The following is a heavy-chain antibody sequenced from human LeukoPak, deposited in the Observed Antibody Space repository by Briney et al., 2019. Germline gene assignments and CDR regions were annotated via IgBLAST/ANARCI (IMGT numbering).Heavy chain of an antibody. V-gene: IGHV1-2*06. Sequence: ASVKVSCKASGYTFTGYYMHWVRQAHGQGLEWMGRINPNSGGTNYAQKFQGRVTMTRDTSISTAYMELSRLRSDDTAVYYCALTQTYYYDSSGYYVLDYWGQGTLVTVSS. J-gene: IGHJ4*02. CDR2: INPNSGGT. D-gene: IGHD3-22*01. CDR3: ALTQTYYYDSSGYYVLDY. CDR1: GYTFTGYY.